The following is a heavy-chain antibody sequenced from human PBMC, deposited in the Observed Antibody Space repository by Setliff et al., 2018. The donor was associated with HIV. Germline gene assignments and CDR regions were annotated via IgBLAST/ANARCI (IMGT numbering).Heavy chain of an antibody. CDR2: VNHKGVA. J-gene: IGHJ4*02. CDR3: TRAQIAAPRPFDY. CDR1: GGAFSGYY. V-gene: IGHV4-34*01. D-gene: IGHD2-21*01. Sequence: KTSETLSLTCAVYGGAFSGYYWTWIRQSPGRGLEWIGEVNHKGVANYSPSLMRRATISADTSKNRFSLRLSSVTAADTALYFCTRAQIAAPRPFDYWGQGTLVTVSS.